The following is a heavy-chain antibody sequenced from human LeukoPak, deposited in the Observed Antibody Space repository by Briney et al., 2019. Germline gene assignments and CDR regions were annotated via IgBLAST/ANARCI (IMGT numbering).Heavy chain of an antibody. Sequence: SETLFLTCTVSGGSISSYYWSWIRQPPGKGLEWIGYIYYSGSTNYNPSLKSRVTISVDTSKNQFSLKLNSVTAADTAVYYCARGRDGYNFLNRGEYYCFDYWGQGTLVTVSS. CDR1: GGSISSYY. V-gene: IGHV4-59*08. CDR2: IYYSGST. J-gene: IGHJ4*02. CDR3: ARGRDGYNFLNRGEYYCFDY. D-gene: IGHD5-24*01.